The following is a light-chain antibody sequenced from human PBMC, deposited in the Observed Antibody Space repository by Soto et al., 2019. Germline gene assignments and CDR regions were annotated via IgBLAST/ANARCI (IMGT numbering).Light chain of an antibody. CDR2: GAS. V-gene: IGKV3-20*01. CDR3: QQYAGSPPLT. Sequence: EIVLTRSPGTLSLSPGERATLSCRASQNVSSSYLAWYQQKPGQAPRLLIYGASSRATGIPDRFSGSGSGTDFTLTISRLEPEDFAVYYCQQYAGSPPLTFGGGTKVEIK. J-gene: IGKJ4*01. CDR1: QNVSSSY.